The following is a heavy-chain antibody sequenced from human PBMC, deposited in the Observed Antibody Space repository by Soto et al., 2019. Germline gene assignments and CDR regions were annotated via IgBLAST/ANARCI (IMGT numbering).Heavy chain of an antibody. Sequence: GESLKISCKGSGYSFTSYWISWVRQMPGKGLAWRGTIDPNDSYTKYSPSFQGHVTISTDKSSTTAYLQWSSLQGSDPAMYYCARLDVLTYSGSLLDDWGQGTLVTVSS. CDR1: GYSFTSYW. J-gene: IGHJ4*02. CDR2: IDPNDSYT. CDR3: ARLDVLTYSGSLLDD. V-gene: IGHV5-10-1*01. D-gene: IGHD6-25*01.